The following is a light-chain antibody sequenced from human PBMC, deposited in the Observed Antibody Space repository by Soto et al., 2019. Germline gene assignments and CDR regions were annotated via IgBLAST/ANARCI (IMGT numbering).Light chain of an antibody. J-gene: IGKJ4*01. CDR2: GAS. Sequence: EIVMTPSPAPLSVSPGERATLSCRASQSVSSTLAWYQQKPGQAPRLLIYGASTRATGIPARFSGSGSGTEFTLTISSLQSEDFAVYYCQEYNNWHPITFGGGTKVEIK. CDR3: QEYNNWHPIT. CDR1: QSVSST. V-gene: IGKV3-15*01.